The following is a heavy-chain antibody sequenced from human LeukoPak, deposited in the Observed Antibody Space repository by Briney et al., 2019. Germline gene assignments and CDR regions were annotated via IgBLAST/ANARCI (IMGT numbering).Heavy chain of an antibody. Sequence: PGGSLRLSCAASGFTFSSYGMHWVRQAPGKGLEWVAFIRYDGSYKFYAESVKGRFTVSRDNSKNTLYLQMNSLRVEDTAVYYCAKDRGIISDYWGQGTLVTVSS. CDR2: IRYDGSYK. D-gene: IGHD3-10*01. CDR3: AKDRGIISDY. V-gene: IGHV3-30*02. J-gene: IGHJ4*02. CDR1: GFTFSSYG.